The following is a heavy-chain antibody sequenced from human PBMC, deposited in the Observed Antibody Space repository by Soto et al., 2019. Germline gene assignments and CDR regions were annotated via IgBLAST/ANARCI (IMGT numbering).Heavy chain of an antibody. Sequence: QVQLVQSGAEVRKPGASVKVSCKASGYTFTHFDINWVRQAPGHGLEWMGWMNPDSGKTAYAEKFRGRVTMTRNTSMSTAYMELTSLTSEDTAVYYCARAPDYGDFGRWFDPWSQGTQVIVSS. CDR2: MNPDSGKT. CDR3: ARAPDYGDFGRWFDP. J-gene: IGHJ5*02. D-gene: IGHD4-17*01. CDR1: GYTFTHFD. V-gene: IGHV1-8*01.